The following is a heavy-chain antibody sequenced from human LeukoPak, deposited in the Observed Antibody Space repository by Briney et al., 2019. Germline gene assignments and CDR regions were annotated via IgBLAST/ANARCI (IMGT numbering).Heavy chain of an antibody. J-gene: IGHJ6*03. CDR2: ISSSSSTI. Sequence: GGSLRLSCAASGFTFSSYSMNWVRQAPGKGLEWVSYISSSSSTIYYADSVKGRFTISRDNAKNSLYLQMNSLRAEDTAVYYCARDLLGGGYLSYYYMDVWGKGTTVTISS. CDR1: GFTFSSYS. CDR3: ARDLLGGGYLSYYYMDV. V-gene: IGHV3-48*01. D-gene: IGHD5-12*01.